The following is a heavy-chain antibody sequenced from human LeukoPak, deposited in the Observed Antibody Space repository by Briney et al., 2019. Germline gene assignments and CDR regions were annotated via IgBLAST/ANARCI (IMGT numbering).Heavy chain of an antibody. CDR2: IYTSGST. D-gene: IGHD6-19*01. V-gene: IGHV4-4*07. Sequence: SETLSLTCTVSGGSISSYYWSWIRQPAGKGLEWIGRIYTSGSTNYNPSLKSRVTMSVDTSKNQFSLKLSSVTAADTAVYYCASSLRRSGWYSPKIDYWGQGTLVTVSS. CDR3: ASSLRRSGWYSPKIDY. CDR1: GGSISSYY. J-gene: IGHJ4*02.